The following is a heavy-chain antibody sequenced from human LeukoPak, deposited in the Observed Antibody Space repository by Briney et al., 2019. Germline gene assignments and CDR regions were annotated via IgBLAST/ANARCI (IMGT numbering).Heavy chain of an antibody. CDR3: AREEADSSGWFDY. CDR2: IYHSGST. J-gene: IGHJ4*02. Sequence: PSETLSLTCAVSGGSISSSNWWSWVRQPPGKGLEWIGEIYHSGSTNCNPSLKSRVTISVDKSKNQFSLKLSSVTAADTAVYYCAREEADSSGWFDYWGQGTLVTVSS. V-gene: IGHV4-4*02. CDR1: GGSISSSNW. D-gene: IGHD3-22*01.